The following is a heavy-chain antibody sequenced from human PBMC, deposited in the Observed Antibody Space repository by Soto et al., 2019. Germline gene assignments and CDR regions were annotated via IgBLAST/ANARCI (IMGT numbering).Heavy chain of an antibody. CDR2: MSSGGSPV. Sequence: GGSLRLSCAASGFTVSDYFMSWIRQAPGKGLEWLSYMSSGGSPVYYADSVKGRFTISRENAKNSLFLQMNSLRAEDTAVYYCARYSSSFAFDVWGQGTMVTVS. CDR1: GFTVSDYF. V-gene: IGHV3-11*01. J-gene: IGHJ3*01. D-gene: IGHD6-6*01. CDR3: ARYSSSFAFDV.